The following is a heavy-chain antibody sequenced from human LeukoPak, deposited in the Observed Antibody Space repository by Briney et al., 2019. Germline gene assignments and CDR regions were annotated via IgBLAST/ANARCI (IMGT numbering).Heavy chain of an antibody. CDR1: GFTFSSYS. CDR3: AELGITMIGGV. CDR2: ISRSSSYI. Sequence: PGGSLRLSCAASGFTFSSYSMNWVRQAPGKGLGWVSFISRSSSYIYYADSIKGRFTISRDNAKNSLYLQMNSLRAEDTAVYYCAELGITMIGGVWGKGTTVTISS. D-gene: IGHD3-10*02. V-gene: IGHV3-21*01. J-gene: IGHJ6*04.